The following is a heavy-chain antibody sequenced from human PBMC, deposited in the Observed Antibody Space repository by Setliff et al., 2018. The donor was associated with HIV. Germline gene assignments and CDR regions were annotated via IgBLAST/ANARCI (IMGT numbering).Heavy chain of an antibody. V-gene: IGHV1-69*13. CDR3: ARIPNHSSGFDY. CDR1: GGTFRSHE. CDR2: IVPILNTG. D-gene: IGHD3-22*01. J-gene: IGHJ4*02. Sequence: SVKVSCKASGGTFRSHEISWVRQAPGQGLEWMGGIVPILNTGNYAPKFRGRVTITADESTITAYMELSSLRSEDTAVYYCARIPNHSSGFDYWGQGTPVTVSS.